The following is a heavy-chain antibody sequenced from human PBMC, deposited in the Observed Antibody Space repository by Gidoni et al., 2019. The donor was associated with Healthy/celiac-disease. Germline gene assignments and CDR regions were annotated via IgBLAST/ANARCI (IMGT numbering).Heavy chain of an antibody. CDR3: ARLGYCSGGSCYSGSPLPLVDY. J-gene: IGHJ4*02. CDR1: GFTFSSYS. CDR2: ISSSSSYI. Sequence: EVQLVESGGGLVKPGGSLRLSCAASGFTFSSYSMNWFRQAPGKGLEWVSSISSSSSYIYYADSVKGRFTISRDNAKNSLYLQMNSLRAEDTAVYYCARLGYCSGGSCYSGSPLPLVDYWGQGTLVTVPS. D-gene: IGHD2-15*01. V-gene: IGHV3-21*01.